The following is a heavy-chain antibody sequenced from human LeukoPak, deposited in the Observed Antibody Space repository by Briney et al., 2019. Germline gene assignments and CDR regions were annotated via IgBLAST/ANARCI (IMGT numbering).Heavy chain of an antibody. CDR1: GGSISSFY. V-gene: IGHV4-34*01. CDR2: INHSGST. Sequence: SETLSLTCTVSGGSISSFYWSWIRQPPGKGLEWIGEINHSGSTNYNPSLKSRVTISVDTSKNQFSLKLSSVTAADTAVYYCARGSVDTAMANDYWGQGTLVTVSS. J-gene: IGHJ4*02. D-gene: IGHD5-18*01. CDR3: ARGSVDTAMANDY.